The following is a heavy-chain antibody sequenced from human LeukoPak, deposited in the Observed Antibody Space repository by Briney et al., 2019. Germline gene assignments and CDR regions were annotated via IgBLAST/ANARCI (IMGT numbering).Heavy chain of an antibody. J-gene: IGHJ4*02. CDR1: GGSISSYY. Sequence: SETLSLTCTVSGGSISSYYWSWIRQPPGKGLEWIGYIYYSGSTNYNPSLKSRVTISVDTSKNQFSLKLSSVTAADTAVYYCARDRGSYGIDYWGQGTLVTVSS. D-gene: IGHD1-26*01. CDR2: IYYSGST. CDR3: ARDRGSYGIDY. V-gene: IGHV4-59*01.